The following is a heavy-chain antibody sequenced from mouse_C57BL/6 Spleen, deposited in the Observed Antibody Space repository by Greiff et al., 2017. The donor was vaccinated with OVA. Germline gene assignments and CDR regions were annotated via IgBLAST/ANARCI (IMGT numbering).Heavy chain of an antibody. CDR2: IWSGGST. Sequence: QVQLKQSGPGLVQPSQSLSITCTVSGFSLTSYGVHWVRQSPGKGLEWLGVIWSGGSTDYNAAFISRLSISKDNSKSQVFFKMNSLQADDTAIYYCARRDDYDRGFAYWGQGTLGTVSA. CDR3: ARRDDYDRGFAY. D-gene: IGHD2-4*01. V-gene: IGHV2-2*01. CDR1: GFSLTSYG. J-gene: IGHJ3*01.